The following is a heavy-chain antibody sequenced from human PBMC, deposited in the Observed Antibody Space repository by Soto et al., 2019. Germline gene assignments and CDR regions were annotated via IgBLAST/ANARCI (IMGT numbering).Heavy chain of an antibody. D-gene: IGHD3-22*01. CDR3: ATYSSLDY. Sequence: GGSLRLSCAASGFTVNNNYMSWVRQAPGKGLEWVALIYSGGSTYYADSVKGRFTISRDNSKNTLYLQMNSLRAEDTVVYYCATYSSLDYWGQGTLVTVSS. CDR2: IYSGGST. J-gene: IGHJ4*02. V-gene: IGHV3-53*01. CDR1: GFTVNNNY.